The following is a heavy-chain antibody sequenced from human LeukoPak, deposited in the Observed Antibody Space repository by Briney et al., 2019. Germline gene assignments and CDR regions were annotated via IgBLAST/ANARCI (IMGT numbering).Heavy chain of an antibody. CDR1: GFTFSSYG. CDR3: ARGGHYYDSNSHLDY. D-gene: IGHD3-22*01. CDR2: IWYDGNNK. J-gene: IGHJ4*02. Sequence: GGSLRLSCAASGFTFSSYGMHWVRQAPGKGLEWVAVIWYDGNNKYYADSVKGRFTISRDNSKNTLYLQMNSLRADDTAVYYCARGGHYYDSNSHLDYWGQGTLVTVSS. V-gene: IGHV3-33*08.